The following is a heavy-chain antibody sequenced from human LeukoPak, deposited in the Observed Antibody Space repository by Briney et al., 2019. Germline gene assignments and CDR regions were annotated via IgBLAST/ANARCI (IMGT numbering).Heavy chain of an antibody. CDR3: ARAYCSGGSCYGPSH. J-gene: IGHJ4*02. Sequence: SETLSLTCTVSGGSVSSYYWSWIRQPPGKGLEWIGYIYYSGSTNYNPSLKSRVTISVDTSKNQFSLKLSSVTAADTAVYYCARAYCSGGSCYGPSHWGQGTLVTVSS. V-gene: IGHV4-59*08. D-gene: IGHD2-15*01. CDR2: IYYSGST. CDR1: GGSVSSYY.